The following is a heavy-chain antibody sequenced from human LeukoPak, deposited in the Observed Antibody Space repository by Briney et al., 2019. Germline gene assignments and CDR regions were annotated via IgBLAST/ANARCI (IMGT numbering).Heavy chain of an antibody. J-gene: IGHJ4*02. V-gene: IGHV3-33*01. CDR3: ARDYSGSYAFDY. Sequence: GGSLRLSCAASGFTFSSYGMHWVRQAPGKGLGWVAVIWYDGSNKYYADSVKGRFTISRDNSKNTLYLQMNSLRAEDTAVYYCARDYSGSYAFDYWGQGTLVTVSS. CDR2: IWYDGSNK. D-gene: IGHD1-26*01. CDR1: GFTFSSYG.